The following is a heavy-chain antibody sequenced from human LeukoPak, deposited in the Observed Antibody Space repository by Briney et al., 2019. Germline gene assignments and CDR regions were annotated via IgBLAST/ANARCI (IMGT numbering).Heavy chain of an antibody. CDR2: ISPSGNTK. Sequence: AGGSLRLSCATSTFTFSSYTMNWVRQATGKGLEWVSSISPSGNTKYHADSVKGRFTISRDNAENSLYMQMNSLRAEDTGVYYCVRDFLGESGAGGYWGQGTLVTVSS. V-gene: IGHV3-21*01. J-gene: IGHJ4*02. CDR1: TFTFSSYT. CDR3: VRDFLGESGAGGY. D-gene: IGHD3-10*01.